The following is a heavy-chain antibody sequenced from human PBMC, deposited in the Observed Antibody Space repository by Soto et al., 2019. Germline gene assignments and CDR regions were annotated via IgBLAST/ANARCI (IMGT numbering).Heavy chain of an antibody. CDR3: AKDSTLRFLEWRRPHAFDI. CDR2: ISWNSGSI. D-gene: IGHD3-3*01. J-gene: IGHJ3*02. V-gene: IGHV3-9*01. Sequence: GGSLRLSCAASGFTFDDYAMHWVRQAPGKGLEWVSGISWNSGSIGYADSVKGRFTISRDNAKNSLYLQMNSLRAEDTALYYCAKDSTLRFLEWRRPHAFDIWGQGTMVTVSS. CDR1: GFTFDDYA.